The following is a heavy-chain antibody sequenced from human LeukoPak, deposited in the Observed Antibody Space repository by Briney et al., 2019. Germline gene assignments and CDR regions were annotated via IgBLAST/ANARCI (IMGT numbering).Heavy chain of an antibody. Sequence: GGSLRLSCAASGLTFSSYAMSWVRQAPGKGLEWVSAISGSGGSTYYADSVKGRFTISRDNSKNTLYLQMNSLRAEDTAVYYCAKDDSSGCSFDYWGQGTLVTVSS. J-gene: IGHJ4*02. CDR3: AKDDSSGCSFDY. CDR2: ISGSGGST. D-gene: IGHD6-19*01. V-gene: IGHV3-23*01. CDR1: GLTFSSYA.